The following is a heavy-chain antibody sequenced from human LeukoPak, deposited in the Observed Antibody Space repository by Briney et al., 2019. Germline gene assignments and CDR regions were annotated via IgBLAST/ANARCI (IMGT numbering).Heavy chain of an antibody. CDR1: GGTFSSYA. CDR3: ARGQYYYGSGSYYYFDY. D-gene: IGHD3-10*01. Sequence: ASVKVSCKASGGTFSSYAISWVRQAPGQGLEWMGRIIPIFGTANYAQKFQGRVTITTDESTSTAYMELSSLRSEDTAVYYCARGQYYYGSGSYYYFDYWGQGTLVTVSS. CDR2: IIPIFGTA. J-gene: IGHJ4*02. V-gene: IGHV1-69*05.